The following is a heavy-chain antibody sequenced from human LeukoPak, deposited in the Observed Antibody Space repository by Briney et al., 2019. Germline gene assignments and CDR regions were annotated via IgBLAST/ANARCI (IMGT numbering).Heavy chain of an antibody. D-gene: IGHD5-24*01. CDR3: ARRGPGDGYNSEIDY. Sequence: GESLKISCKGSGYIFTSYWIGWVRQIPGKGLEWMGIIYPGDSDTRYSPSFQGQVTISADKSISTAYLQWSSLKASDTAMYYCARRGPGDGYNSEIDYWGQGTLVTVSS. J-gene: IGHJ4*02. CDR2: IYPGDSDT. CDR1: GYIFTSYW. V-gene: IGHV5-51*01.